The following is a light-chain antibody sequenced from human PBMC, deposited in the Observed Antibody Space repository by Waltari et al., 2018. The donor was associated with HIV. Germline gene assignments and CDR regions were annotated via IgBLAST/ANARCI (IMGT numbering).Light chain of an antibody. J-gene: IGKJ4*01. Sequence: VLTQSPDTLSLSPGERATFSCRASQSVSSSYLAWYQQKPGQAPRLLMYGAINRAAGTPDRFSGSGSGSGTDFTLTISRLEPEDFAVYHCQQYDSSPITFGGGTKVEVK. CDR3: QQYDSSPIT. CDR2: GAI. CDR1: QSVSSSY. V-gene: IGKV3-20*01.